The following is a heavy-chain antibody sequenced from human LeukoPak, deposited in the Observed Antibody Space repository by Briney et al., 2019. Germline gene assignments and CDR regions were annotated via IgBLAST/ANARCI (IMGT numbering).Heavy chain of an antibody. CDR3: ATVQNPLGYCSSGACYLGEYSQH. V-gene: IGHV3-23*01. Sequence: GGSLRLSCAASGFTFSSYAMSWVRQAPGKGLEWVSAISGSGGSTYYADSVKGRFTISRDNSKNTLYLQMNSLRDEDTAVYYCATVQNPLGYCSSGACYLGEYSQHWGQGTLVTVSS. J-gene: IGHJ1*01. D-gene: IGHD2-15*01. CDR2: ISGSGGST. CDR1: GFTFSSYA.